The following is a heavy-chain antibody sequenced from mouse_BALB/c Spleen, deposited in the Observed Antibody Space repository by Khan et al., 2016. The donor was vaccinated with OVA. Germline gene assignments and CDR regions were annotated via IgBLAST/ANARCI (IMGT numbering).Heavy chain of an antibody. J-gene: IGHJ2*01. D-gene: IGHD2-4*01. CDR2: ISYSGVT. Sequence: VQLKESGPGLVKPSQSLSLTCTVTGYSITSGYAWNWIRQFPGNKLEWMGYISYSGVTSYTPSLKSRISITRDTSKNHYFLQLNSVTTDDTATYYCARGNYDGYYFDYWGQGTTLTVSS. V-gene: IGHV3-2*02. CDR3: ARGNYDGYYFDY. CDR1: GYSITSGYA.